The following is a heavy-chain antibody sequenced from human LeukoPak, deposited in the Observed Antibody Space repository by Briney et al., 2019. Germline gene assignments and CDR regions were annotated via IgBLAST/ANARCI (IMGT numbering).Heavy chain of an antibody. CDR1: GFTFSSDW. J-gene: IGHJ6*02. Sequence: TGGSRRLCCAASGFTFSSDWMSWGRQAPGKGMEWVANIKQDGSEKYYVDSVKGRFTISRDNAKNSLYLQMNSLRAEDTAVYYCARVPESSKIYYYGMDFWGQGTTVTVSS. CDR3: ARVPESSKIYYYGMDF. V-gene: IGHV3-7*01. CDR2: IKQDGSEK.